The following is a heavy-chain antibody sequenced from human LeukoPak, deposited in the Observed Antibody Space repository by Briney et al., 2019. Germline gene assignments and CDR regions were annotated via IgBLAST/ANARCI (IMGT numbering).Heavy chain of an antibody. D-gene: IGHD6-13*01. CDR3: ARYSSSWYFAFDI. J-gene: IGHJ3*02. Sequence: SETLSLTCTVSGGSISSGSYYWSWIRQPAGKGLEWIGRIYTSGSTNYNPSLKSRVTISVDTSKNQFSLKLSSVTAADTAVYYCARYSSSWYFAFDIWGQGTMVTVSS. V-gene: IGHV4-61*02. CDR2: IYTSGST. CDR1: GGSISSGSYY.